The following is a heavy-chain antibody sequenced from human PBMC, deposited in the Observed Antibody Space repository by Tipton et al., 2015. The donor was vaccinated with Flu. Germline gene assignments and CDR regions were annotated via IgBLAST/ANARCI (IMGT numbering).Heavy chain of an antibody. D-gene: IGHD2-15*01. J-gene: IGHJ6*03. CDR2: ISSSGSTI. Sequence: SLRLSCAASGFTFSSYAMSWIRQAPGKGLEWVSYISSSGSTIYYADSVRGRFTISRDNAKNSLYLQMNSLRAEDTAVYYCARLPLYCSGGSCYLYYYMDVWGKGTTVTVSS. V-gene: IGHV3-11*01. CDR1: GFTFSSYA. CDR3: ARLPLYCSGGSCYLYYYMDV.